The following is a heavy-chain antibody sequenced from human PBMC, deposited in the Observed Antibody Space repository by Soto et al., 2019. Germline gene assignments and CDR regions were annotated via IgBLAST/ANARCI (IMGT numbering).Heavy chain of an antibody. V-gene: IGHV4-31*03. CDR1: GGSISSGGYY. J-gene: IGHJ3*02. CDR3: ARALTMVRGARFGHDAFDI. Sequence: QVQLQESGPGLVKPSQTLSLTCTVSGGSISSGGYYWSWIRQHPGKGLEWIGYIYYSGSTYYNPSLKSRVTISVETSKNQFSLKLSSVTAADTAVYYCARALTMVRGARFGHDAFDIWGQGTMVTVSS. CDR2: IYYSGST. D-gene: IGHD3-10*01.